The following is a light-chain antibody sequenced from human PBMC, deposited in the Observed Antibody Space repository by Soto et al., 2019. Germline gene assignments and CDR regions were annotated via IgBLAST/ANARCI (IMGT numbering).Light chain of an antibody. CDR3: QQRSNWPLT. Sequence: EIVVTQSPATLSVSPGERATLSCRASQSVSSNLGWYQQKPGQAPRLLIYADSNRATGIPARFSGSGSGTDFTLTISSLEPEDFAVYYCQQRSNWPLTFGGGTKVDI. CDR2: ADS. V-gene: IGKV3-11*01. CDR1: QSVSSN. J-gene: IGKJ4*01.